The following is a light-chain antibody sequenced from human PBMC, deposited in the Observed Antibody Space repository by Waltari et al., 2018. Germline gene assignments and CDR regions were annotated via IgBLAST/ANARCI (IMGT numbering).Light chain of an antibody. CDR1: QSVSSP. Sequence: EIVMTQSPATLSVSPGEIATLSFSASQSVSSPLAWYQQKPGQPPRLLIYGASTRATATPARFSGSGSGTEFTLAISSLQSEDFAVYYCQQYYEWPLTFGGGTKVEIK. CDR3: QQYYEWPLT. J-gene: IGKJ4*01. V-gene: IGKV3D-15*01. CDR2: GAS.